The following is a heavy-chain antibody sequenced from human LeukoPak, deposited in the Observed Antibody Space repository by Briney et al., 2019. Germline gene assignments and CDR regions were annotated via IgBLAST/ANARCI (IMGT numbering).Heavy chain of an antibody. CDR3: AKASYDYGAGSYPHKAFDY. J-gene: IGHJ4*02. CDR1: GFTFSSYS. Sequence: PGGSLRLSCAASGFTFSSYSMNWVRQAPGKGLEWVSAISGSGGSTYYADSVKGRFTISRDNSKNTLYLQMTSLRAEDTAVYDCAKASYDYGAGSYPHKAFDYWGQGTLVTVSS. D-gene: IGHD3-10*01. CDR2: ISGSGGST. V-gene: IGHV3-23*01.